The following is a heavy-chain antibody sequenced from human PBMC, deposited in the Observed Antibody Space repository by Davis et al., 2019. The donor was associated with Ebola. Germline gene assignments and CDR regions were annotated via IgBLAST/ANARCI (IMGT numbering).Heavy chain of an antibody. V-gene: IGHV3-48*04. D-gene: IGHD3-9*01. Sequence: GESLKISCAASGFTFRSYGMHWVRQAPGKGLEWVSYISTTSGTIYYADSVKGRFTISRDNAKNSLYLQMNSLRAEDTALYYCAKDISYDILTGYFLRGLDYWGQGTLVTVSS. CDR1: GFTFRSYG. CDR3: AKDISYDILTGYFLRGLDY. J-gene: IGHJ4*02. CDR2: ISTTSGTI.